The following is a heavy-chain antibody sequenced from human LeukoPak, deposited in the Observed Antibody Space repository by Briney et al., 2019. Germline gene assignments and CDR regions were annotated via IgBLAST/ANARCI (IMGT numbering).Heavy chain of an antibody. Sequence: ASVKVSCKASGYTFTGFYIHWVRQAPGQGLEWMGWINPNSGGTNYAQKFQGRVTMTRDTSISTAYMELSRLRSDDTAVYYCAREDLGILPLLDIWGQGTMVTVSS. V-gene: IGHV1-2*02. CDR2: INPNSGGT. CDR1: GYTFTGFY. D-gene: IGHD7-27*01. CDR3: AREDLGILPLLDI. J-gene: IGHJ3*02.